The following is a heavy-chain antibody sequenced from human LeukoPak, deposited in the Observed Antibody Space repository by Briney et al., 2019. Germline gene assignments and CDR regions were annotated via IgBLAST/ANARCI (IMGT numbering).Heavy chain of an antibody. CDR2: ISSSSSYI. CDR3: ARGWDAGSSL. Sequence: PGGSLRLSCAASGFTFSSYSMNWVRQAPGKGLEWVSSISSSSSYIYYADSVKGRFTISRDNAENSVYLQMNNLRVEDTAIYFCARGWDAGSSLWGQGTLVTVSS. V-gene: IGHV3-21*01. CDR1: GFTFSSYS. D-gene: IGHD3-10*01. J-gene: IGHJ4*02.